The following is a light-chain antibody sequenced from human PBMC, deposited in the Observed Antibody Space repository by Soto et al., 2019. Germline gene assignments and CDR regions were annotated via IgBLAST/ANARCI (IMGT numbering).Light chain of an antibody. J-gene: IGKJ1*01. CDR1: QYINTR. CDR2: QTS. V-gene: IGKV3-11*01. Sequence: EIVLTQSPATLSSFPGDRVTLSCVASQYINTRLAWYQHRPGQAPRLLIYQTSIRAAGIPARFSASGSGTDFTLTISDVQPEDFALYYCHQRQSWPRTFGQGTKVDIK. CDR3: HQRQSWPRT.